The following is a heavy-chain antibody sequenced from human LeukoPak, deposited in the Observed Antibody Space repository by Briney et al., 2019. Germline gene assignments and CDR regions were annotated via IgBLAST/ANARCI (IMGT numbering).Heavy chain of an antibody. CDR2: ISGSGGST. D-gene: IGHD3-22*01. V-gene: IGHV3-23*01. CDR3: ARLSRDYYNSSGYYWYRFYFDY. CDR1: GFTFSSYA. Sequence: GGSLRPSCAASGFTFSSYAMSWVRQAPGKGLEWVSAISGSGGSTYYADSVKGRFTISRDNSKNTLCLQMNSLRAEDTAVYYCARLSRDYYNSSGYYWYRFYFDYWGQGTLVTVSS. J-gene: IGHJ4*02.